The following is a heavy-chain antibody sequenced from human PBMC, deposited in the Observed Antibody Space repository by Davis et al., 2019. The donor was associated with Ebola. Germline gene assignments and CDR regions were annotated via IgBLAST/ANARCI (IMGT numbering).Heavy chain of an antibody. Sequence: GGSLRLSCAASGFTFSGSAMHWVRQAPGKGLEWVCRIRSKANSYATAYAASVKGRFTISRDDSKNTAYLQMNSLKTEDTAVYYCTTTTTASDYWGQGTLVTVSS. CDR2: IRSKANSYAT. D-gene: IGHD4-11*01. CDR3: TTTTTASDY. J-gene: IGHJ4*02. CDR1: GFTFSGSA. V-gene: IGHV3-73*01.